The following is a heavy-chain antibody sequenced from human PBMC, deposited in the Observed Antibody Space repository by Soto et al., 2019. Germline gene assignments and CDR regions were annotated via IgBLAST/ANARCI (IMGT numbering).Heavy chain of an antibody. D-gene: IGHD2-15*01. V-gene: IGHV1-69*08. CDR2: IIPILGIA. CDR1: GGTFSSYT. J-gene: IGHJ6*02. Sequence: QVQLVQSGAEVKKPGSSVKVSCKASGGTFSSYTISWVRQAPGQGLEWMGRIIPILGIANYAQKFQGRVTITADKSTSTAYMELSSLRSEDTAVYYCARDQDCSGGSCYRGGMDVWGQGTTVTVS. CDR3: ARDQDCSGGSCYRGGMDV.